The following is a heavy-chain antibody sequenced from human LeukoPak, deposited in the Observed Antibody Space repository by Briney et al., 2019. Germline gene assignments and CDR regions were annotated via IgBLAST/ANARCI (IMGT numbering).Heavy chain of an antibody. V-gene: IGHV1-69*04. CDR2: IIPILGIA. D-gene: IGHD5-18*01. J-gene: IGHJ4*02. CDR1: GGTFSSYA. CDR3: AREVIQLWSPLDY. Sequence: SVKVSCTASGGTFSSYAISRVRQAPGQGLEWMGRIIPILGIANYARKFQGRVTITADKSTSTAYMELSSLRSEDTAVYYCAREVIQLWSPLDYWGQGTLVTVSS.